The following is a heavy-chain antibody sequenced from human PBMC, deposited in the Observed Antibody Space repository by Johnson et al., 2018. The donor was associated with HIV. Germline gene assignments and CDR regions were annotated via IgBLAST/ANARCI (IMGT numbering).Heavy chain of an antibody. J-gene: IGHJ3*01. D-gene: IGHD1-1*01. CDR2: ISYDGSNK. CDR1: GFTFSSYA. Sequence: QVQLVESGGGVVQPGRSLRLSCAASGFTFSSYAMHWVRQAPGKGLEWVAVISYDGSNKYYADSVKGRFTISRDNSKNTLYLQMNSLRAEDTAVYYCAREGNWNPTYGFDVWGQGTMVTVSS. V-gene: IGHV3-30-3*01. CDR3: AREGNWNPTYGFDV.